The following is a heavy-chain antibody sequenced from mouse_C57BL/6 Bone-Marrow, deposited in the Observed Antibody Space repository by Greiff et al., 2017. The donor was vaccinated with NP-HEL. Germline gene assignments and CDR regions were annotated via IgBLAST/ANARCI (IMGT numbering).Heavy chain of an antibody. Sequence: VKLVESGPGLVAPSQSLSITCTVSGFSLTSYAISWVRQPPGKGLEWLGVIWTGGGTNYNSALKSRLSISKDNSKSQVFLKMNSLQTDDTARYYCARPIYYGSSPYYYAMDYWGQGTSVTVSS. V-gene: IGHV2-9-1*01. J-gene: IGHJ4*01. CDR3: ARPIYYGSSPYYYAMDY. CDR1: GFSLTSYA. CDR2: IWTGGGT. D-gene: IGHD1-1*01.